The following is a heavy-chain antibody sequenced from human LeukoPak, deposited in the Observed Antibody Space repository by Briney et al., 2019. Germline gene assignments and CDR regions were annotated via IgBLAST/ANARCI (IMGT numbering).Heavy chain of an antibody. J-gene: IGHJ4*02. CDR1: GYTFTGYY. CDR3: ARILGPSGSYFAY. CDR2: INPNSGGT. Sequence: GASVKVSCKASGYTFTGYYMHWVRQAPGQGLEWMGWINPNSGGTNYAQKFQGRVTMTRDTSISTAYMELSRLRSDDTAVYYCARILGPSGSYFAYWGQGTLVTVSS. V-gene: IGHV1-2*02. D-gene: IGHD1-26*01.